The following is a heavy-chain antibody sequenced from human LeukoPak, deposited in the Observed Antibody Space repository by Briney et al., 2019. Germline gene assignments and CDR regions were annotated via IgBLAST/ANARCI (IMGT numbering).Heavy chain of an antibody. CDR3: ARDYSGYYTPDY. Sequence: TGGSLRLSCAASGFTFSSYAMHGVRQAPGKGLEGVAVISYDGSNKYYADSVKGRFTISRDNSKNTLYLQMNSLRAEDTAVYYCARDYSGYYTPDYWGQGTLVTVSS. D-gene: IGHD3-22*01. J-gene: IGHJ4*02. V-gene: IGHV3-30-3*01. CDR2: ISYDGSNK. CDR1: GFTFSSYA.